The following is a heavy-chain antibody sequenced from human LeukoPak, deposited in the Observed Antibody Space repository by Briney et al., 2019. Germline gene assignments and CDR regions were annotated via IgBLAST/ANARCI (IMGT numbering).Heavy chain of an antibody. V-gene: IGHV1-69*04. Sequence: SVKVSCKASGGTFSSYAISWVRQAPGQGLEWMGRIIPILGIANYAQKFQGRVTITADKSTSTAYMELSSLRSEDTAVCYCARSYGSGINGMDVWGQGTTVTVSS. CDR3: ARSYGSGINGMDV. D-gene: IGHD3-10*01. CDR1: GGTFSSYA. CDR2: IIPILGIA. J-gene: IGHJ6*02.